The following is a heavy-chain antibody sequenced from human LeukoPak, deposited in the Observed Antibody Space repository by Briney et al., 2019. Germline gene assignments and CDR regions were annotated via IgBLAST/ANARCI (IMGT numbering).Heavy chain of an antibody. CDR2: IYYSGST. D-gene: IGHD3-10*01. Sequence: SETLSLTCTVSGGSVNSGSYYWGWIRQPPGKGLEWVGSIYYSGSTYYNPSLKSRVTISVDKSKNQFSLKLSSVTAADTAVYYCARALGYGSGSYYTWFDPWGQGTLVTVSS. CDR3: ARALGYGSGSYYTWFDP. J-gene: IGHJ5*02. V-gene: IGHV4-39*07. CDR1: GGSVNSGSYY.